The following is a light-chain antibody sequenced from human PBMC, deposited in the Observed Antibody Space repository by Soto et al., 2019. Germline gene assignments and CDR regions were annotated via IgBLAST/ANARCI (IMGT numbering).Light chain of an antibody. V-gene: IGLV1-51*01. CDR2: DNN. Sequence: QSVLTQPPSVSAAPGQKVTISCSGSSSNIGNNYVSWYQQLPGTAPKLLIYDNNKRPSGIPDRFSGSKSGTSATLGITGLQTEDEADYYCGTWDSSLSAWRFGGGTQLTVL. J-gene: IGLJ7*01. CDR1: SSNIGNNY. CDR3: GTWDSSLSAWR.